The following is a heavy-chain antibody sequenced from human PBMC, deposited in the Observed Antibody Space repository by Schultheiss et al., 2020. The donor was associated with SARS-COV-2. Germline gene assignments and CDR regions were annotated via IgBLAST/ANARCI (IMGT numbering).Heavy chain of an antibody. J-gene: IGHJ6*02. CDR2: ISYDGSNK. CDR3: ARDRHSSDYDLYYYYGMDV. Sequence: GGSLRLSCAASGFTFSSYAMHWVRQAPGKGLEWVAVISYDGSNKYYADSVKGRFTISRDNSKNTLYLQMNSRRAEDTAVYYCARDRHSSDYDLYYYYGMDVWGQGTTVTDSS. D-gene: IGHD5-12*01. CDR1: GFTFSSYA. V-gene: IGHV3-30*01.